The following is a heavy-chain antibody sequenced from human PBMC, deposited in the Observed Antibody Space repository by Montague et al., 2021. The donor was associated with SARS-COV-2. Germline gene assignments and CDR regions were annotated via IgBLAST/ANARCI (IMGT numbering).Heavy chain of an antibody. J-gene: IGHJ4*02. CDR3: VRGGACSGGKCNGGARD. CDR1: GFTFRSYT. V-gene: IGHV3-21*01. D-gene: IGHD2-15*01. CDR2: ISGSSSSSI. Sequence: SLRLSCAASGFTFRSYTMNWVRQSPGMGLEWVSFISGSSSSSIYXADXLKGRFTISRDNAKNSLYLQMNSLRVEDTAVYYCVRGGACSGGKCNGGARDWGQGTLVTVSS.